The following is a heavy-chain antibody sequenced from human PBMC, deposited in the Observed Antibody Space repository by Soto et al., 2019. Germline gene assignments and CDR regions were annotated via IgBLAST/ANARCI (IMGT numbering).Heavy chain of an antibody. CDR2: ICSLSQTI. Sequence: GGSLRLSCGVSEFTFSSYSMNWVRQAPGKGLEWLACICSLSQTIYYAGSVKGRFTISRDNAKNSLYLQMNSLRDEDTAVYFCAREDIMGTRSFDYWGQGTRVTVSS. D-gene: IGHD1-26*01. V-gene: IGHV3-48*02. J-gene: IGHJ4*02. CDR1: EFTFSSYS. CDR3: AREDIMGTRSFDY.